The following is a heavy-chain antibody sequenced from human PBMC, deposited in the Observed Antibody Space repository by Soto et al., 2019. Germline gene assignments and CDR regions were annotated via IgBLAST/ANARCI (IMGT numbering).Heavy chain of an antibody. J-gene: IGHJ6*02. D-gene: IGHD1-26*01. Sequence: QVQLVQSGAEVKKPGSSVKVSCKASGGTFSSYDINWVRQATGQGLEWMGWMNPNSGNTGYAQKFQGRVTMTRNTSISTAYMELSSLRSEDTAVYYCARGGSGSYRKHYYYGMDVWGQGTTVTVSS. CDR3: ARGGSGSYRKHYYYGMDV. V-gene: IGHV1-8*02. CDR2: MNPNSGNT. CDR1: GGTFSSYD.